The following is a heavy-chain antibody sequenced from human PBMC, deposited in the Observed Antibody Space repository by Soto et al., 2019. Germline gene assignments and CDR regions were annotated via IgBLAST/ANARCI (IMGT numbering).Heavy chain of an antibody. CDR2: IYHSGST. V-gene: IGHV4-4*02. D-gene: IGHD3-22*01. J-gene: IGHJ6*02. CDR3: ARSPDSSGYYPRWYYYGMDV. CDR1: CVSISSSNW. Sequence: SATLSLTCAVSCVSISSSNWWSWVRQPPGKGLEWIGEIYHSGSTNYNPSLKSRVTISVDKSKNQFSLKLSSVTAADTAVYYCARSPDSSGYYPRWYYYGMDVWGQGTTVT.